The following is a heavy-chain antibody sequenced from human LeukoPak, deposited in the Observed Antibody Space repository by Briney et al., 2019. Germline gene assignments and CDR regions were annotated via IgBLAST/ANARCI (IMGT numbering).Heavy chain of an antibody. D-gene: IGHD3-10*01. CDR3: ARDEGVRGARLFDP. V-gene: IGHV4-4*07. CDR1: GCSISSYY. CDR2: IYTSGST. Sequence: SETLSLTCTVSGCSISSYYWSWIRQPAGKGLEWIARIYTSGSTNYNASLKSRVTMSVDTSKNQFSLKLSSVTAADTAVYYCARDEGVRGARLFDPWGQGTLVTVSS. J-gene: IGHJ5*02.